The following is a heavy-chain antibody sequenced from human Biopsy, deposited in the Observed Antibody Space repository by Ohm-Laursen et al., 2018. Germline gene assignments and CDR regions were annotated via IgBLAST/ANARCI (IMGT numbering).Heavy chain of an antibody. J-gene: IGHJ4*02. D-gene: IGHD3-22*01. CDR1: GFTFSSYA. CDR3: AKDQGYYYDRSVYYYFDY. V-gene: IGHV3-23*01. Sequence: SLRLSCAASGFTFSSYAMSRVRQAPGKGLEWVSAITSRGDTTYYSDSVKGRFTISRDSSKNTLHLQMNSLRAEDTAVYYCAKDQGYYYDRSVYYYFDYWGQGTLVTVSS. CDR2: ITSRGDTT.